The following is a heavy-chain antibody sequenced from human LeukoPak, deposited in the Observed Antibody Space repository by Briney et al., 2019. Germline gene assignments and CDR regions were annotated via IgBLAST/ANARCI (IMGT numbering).Heavy chain of an antibody. J-gene: IGHJ4*02. D-gene: IGHD3-22*01. CDR3: ARVYYDSSGYNFDY. CDR2: IYYSGST. V-gene: IGHV4-59*01. Sequence: PSEALSLTCTVSGCSISSYYWSWIRQPPGRGLEWIGYIYYSGSTNYNPSLKSRVTISVDTSKNQFSLKLSSVTAADTAVYYCARVYYDSSGYNFDYWGQGALVTVSS. CDR1: GCSISSYY.